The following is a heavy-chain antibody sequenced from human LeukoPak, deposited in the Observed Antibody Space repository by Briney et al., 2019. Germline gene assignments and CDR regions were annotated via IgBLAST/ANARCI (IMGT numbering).Heavy chain of an antibody. J-gene: IGHJ4*02. D-gene: IGHD3-22*01. V-gene: IGHV1-46*01. Sequence: ASVKVSCKASGYTFTSYYMHWVRPAPGQGLEWMGIINPSGGSTSYAQKFQGRVAMTRDTSTSTVYMELSSLRSEDTAVYYCARDSSGYYYTFDYWGQGTLVTVSS. CDR1: GYTFTSYY. CDR3: ARDSSGYYYTFDY. CDR2: INPSGGST.